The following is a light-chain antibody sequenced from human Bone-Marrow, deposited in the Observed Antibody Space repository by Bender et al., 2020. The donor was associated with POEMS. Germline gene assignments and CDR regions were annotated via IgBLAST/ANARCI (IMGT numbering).Light chain of an antibody. Sequence: QLMVTQSPSASASLGASVKLTCTLSSGHNTYAIAWHQQQPEKGPRYLMRVNSDGSHSKGDGIPDRFSGSSSGAERYLTISSLQSEDAADYYCQTWGTGTNWVFGGGTKLTVL. J-gene: IGLJ3*02. CDR3: QTWGTGTNWV. CDR2: VNSDGSH. V-gene: IGLV4-69*01. CDR1: SGHNTYA.